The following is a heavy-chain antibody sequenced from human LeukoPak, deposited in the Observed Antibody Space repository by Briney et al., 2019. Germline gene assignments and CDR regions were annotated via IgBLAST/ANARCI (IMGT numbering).Heavy chain of an antibody. Sequence: GGSLRLSCEASGFTFNTYSMNWARQAPGKGLEWVSSIDSSGGYMFYADSVKGRFTSSRYNSKNTLYLQMNSLRAEDTAVYYCAREPFRKNYFDYWGQGTLVTVSS. D-gene: IGHD3-3*02. CDR3: AREPFRKNYFDY. J-gene: IGHJ4*02. CDR1: GFTFNTYS. V-gene: IGHV3-21*01. CDR2: IDSSGGYM.